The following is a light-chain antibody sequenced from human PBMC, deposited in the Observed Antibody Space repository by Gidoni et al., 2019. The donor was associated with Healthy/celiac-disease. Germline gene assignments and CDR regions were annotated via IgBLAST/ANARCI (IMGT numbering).Light chain of an antibody. CDR2: DAS. CDR3: QQRSNWLWT. CDR1: QSVSSY. V-gene: IGKV3-11*01. Sequence: EIVLPQSPATLSLSPGERATLSCMASQSVSSYLAWYQQKPGQAPRLLIYDASNRATGIPARFSGSGSGTEFTLTISSLEPEDFAVYYCQQRSNWLWTFGQGTKVEIK. J-gene: IGKJ1*01.